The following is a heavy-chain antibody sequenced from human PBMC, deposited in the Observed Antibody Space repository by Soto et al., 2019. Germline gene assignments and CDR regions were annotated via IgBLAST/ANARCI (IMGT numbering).Heavy chain of an antibody. CDR3: NRGPCGYNVDC. CDR1: GDSISDVNYY. V-gene: IGHV4-30-4*03. Sequence: QVQLQGSGPRLVKPSQTLSLTCTVSGDSISDVNYYWSRIRQSPDKGLEWNGYNYDGGSTNSNPSLESLVTGAIDSSNKQCSLQPLSLSSADTAVYYCNRGPCGYNVDCWGQGNLVTVSS. D-gene: IGHD1-1*01. CDR2: NYDGGST. J-gene: IGHJ4*02.